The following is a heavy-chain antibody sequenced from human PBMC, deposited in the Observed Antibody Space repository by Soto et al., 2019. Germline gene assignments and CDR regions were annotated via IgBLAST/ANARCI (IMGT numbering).Heavy chain of an antibody. V-gene: IGHV4-34*01. CDR3: ARGSQWLVPTPFDY. CDR2: INHSGST. CDR1: GGSFSGYY. D-gene: IGHD6-19*01. Sequence: SETLSLTCAVYGGSFSGYYWSWIRQPPGKGLEWIGEINHSGSTNYNPSLKSRVTISVDTSKNQFSLKLSSVTAADTAVYYCARGSQWLVPTPFDYWGQGTLVTVSS. J-gene: IGHJ4*02.